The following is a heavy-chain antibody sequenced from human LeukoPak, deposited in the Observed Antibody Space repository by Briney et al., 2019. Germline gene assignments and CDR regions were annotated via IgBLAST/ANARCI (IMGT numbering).Heavy chain of an antibody. CDR2: IYHSGST. CDR1: GYSISSGYY. Sequence: PSETLSLTCTVSGYSISSGYYWGWIRQPPGKGLEWIGSIYHSGSTYYNPSLKSRVTISVDTSKNQFSLKLSSVTAADTAVCYCARDWTAMGAFDIWGQGTMVTVSS. J-gene: IGHJ3*02. D-gene: IGHD5-18*01. CDR3: ARDWTAMGAFDI. V-gene: IGHV4-38-2*02.